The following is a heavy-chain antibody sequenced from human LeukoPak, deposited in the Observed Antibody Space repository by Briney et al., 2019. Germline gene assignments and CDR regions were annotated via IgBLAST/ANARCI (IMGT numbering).Heavy chain of an antibody. CDR3: ARDLYRLVVVPRYFDY. Sequence: GGSLRLSCAASGFTFSNSWMSWVRQPPGKGLEWVANIKQDGSEKYYVDSVKVRFTISRDNAKNSLYLQMNSLRADDTAVYYCARDLYRLVVVPRYFDYWGQGTLVTVSS. D-gene: IGHD3-22*01. CDR2: IKQDGSEK. V-gene: IGHV3-7*01. J-gene: IGHJ4*02. CDR1: GFTFSNSW.